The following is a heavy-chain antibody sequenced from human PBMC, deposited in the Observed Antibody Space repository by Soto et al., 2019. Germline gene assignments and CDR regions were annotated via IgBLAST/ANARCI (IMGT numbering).Heavy chain of an antibody. CDR2: IKQDGSEK. V-gene: IGHV3-7*01. Sequence: PGGSLILSCAASGFTFSSYWMSWVRQAPGKGLEWVANIKQDGSEKYYVDPVKGRFTISRDNATNSLYLQMNSLRAEDTAVYLCARSSREYFDAFDIWGQGTLVTVSS. J-gene: IGHJ3*02. D-gene: IGHD3-10*01. CDR1: GFTFSSYW. CDR3: ARSSREYFDAFDI.